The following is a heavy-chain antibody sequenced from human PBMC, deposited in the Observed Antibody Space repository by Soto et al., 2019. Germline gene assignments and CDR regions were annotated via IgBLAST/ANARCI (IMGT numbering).Heavy chain of an antibody. D-gene: IGHD1-26*01. CDR3: VHATWALFDF. J-gene: IGHJ4*01. CDR1: GFSLATRSIA. CDR2: IYWDGDR. V-gene: IGHV2-5*02. Sequence: QITLRESGPTLVKPTQTLTLTCTFSGFSLATRSIAVGWVRHPPGEALQWLALIYWDGDRRYNPSLNNRLTIANDTSNNQVVLTMTNMDPVDTATYYCVHATWALFDFWGPGMRVTVSS.